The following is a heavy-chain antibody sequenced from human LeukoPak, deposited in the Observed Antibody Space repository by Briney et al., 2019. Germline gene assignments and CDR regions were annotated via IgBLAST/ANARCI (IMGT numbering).Heavy chain of an antibody. V-gene: IGHV1-24*01. CDR1: GYTLTELS. CDR2: FDPEDGET. CDR3: ATSKDYYDSNRFDP. J-gene: IGHJ5*02. D-gene: IGHD3-22*01. Sequence: ASVKVSCKVSGYTLTELSMHWVRQAPGKGLEWMGGFDPEDGETICAQKFQGRVTMTEDTSTDTAYMELSSLRSEDTAVYYCATSKDYYDSNRFDPWGQGTLVTVSS.